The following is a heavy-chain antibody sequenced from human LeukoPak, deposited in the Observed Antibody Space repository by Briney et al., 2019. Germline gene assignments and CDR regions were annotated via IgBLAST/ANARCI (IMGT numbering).Heavy chain of an antibody. D-gene: IGHD3-10*01. CDR2: ISARGDNT. Sequence: GGSLRLSCAASGFTFTNYAMSWVRQAPGKGLEWVSAISARGDNTYYADSVKGRFSISRDNSQNTQYLQMNSLRAEDTAIYYCAKAYHYGAGSSFDYCYQGILVTVSS. CDR3: AKAYHYGAGSSFDY. V-gene: IGHV3-23*01. CDR1: GFTFTNYA. J-gene: IGHJ4*02.